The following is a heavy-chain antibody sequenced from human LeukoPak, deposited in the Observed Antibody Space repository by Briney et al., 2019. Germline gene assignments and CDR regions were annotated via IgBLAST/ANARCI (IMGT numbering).Heavy chain of an antibody. V-gene: IGHV4-59*02. Sequence: SETLSLTCAVSGGSVRSYYWSWIRQPPGEGLEWIAYIHNSGSTNYNPSLKSRVTISVDTSKNHFSLKLSSVTAADTAVYYCVRDWEGFNFDIWGQGTMVTVSS. CDR2: IHNSGST. CDR3: VRDWEGFNFDI. D-gene: IGHD1-26*01. CDR1: GGSVRSYY. J-gene: IGHJ3*02.